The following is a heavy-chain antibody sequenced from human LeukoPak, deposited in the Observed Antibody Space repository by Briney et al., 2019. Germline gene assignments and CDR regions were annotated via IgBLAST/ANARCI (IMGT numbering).Heavy chain of an antibody. CDR2: IYYSGST. J-gene: IGHJ4*02. D-gene: IGHD5-18*01. Sequence: PSETLSLTCTVSGGSISSSSYYWGWIRRPPGKGLEWIGSIYYSGSTYYNPSLKSRVTISVDTSKNQFSLKLSSVTAADTAVYYCATIRDTAMGDYWGQGTLVTVSS. CDR3: ATIRDTAMGDY. CDR1: GGSISSSSYY. V-gene: IGHV4-39*07.